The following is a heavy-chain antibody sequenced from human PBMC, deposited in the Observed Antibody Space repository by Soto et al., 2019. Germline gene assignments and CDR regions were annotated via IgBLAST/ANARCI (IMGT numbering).Heavy chain of an antibody. CDR1: GGSVNSDSHN. CDR3: AREYANSPEAFDF. V-gene: IGHV4-61*01. D-gene: IGHD2-2*01. J-gene: IGHJ4*02. CDR2: IYYTGST. Sequence: PSETLSLTCTVSGGSVNSDSHNWSWIRQPPGKGLEWIGYIYYTGSTNYNPSLKSRVTISLDTSRNQFSLKLSSVTAADTAVCYCAREYANSPEAFDFWGQGALVTVSS.